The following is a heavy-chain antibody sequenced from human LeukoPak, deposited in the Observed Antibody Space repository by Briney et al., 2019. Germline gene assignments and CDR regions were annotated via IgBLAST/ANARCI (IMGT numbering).Heavy chain of an antibody. CDR2: IYPGDSDT. J-gene: IGHJ5*02. CDR1: GYSFTSYW. CDR3: ATALGGTTNWNH. D-gene: IGHD1-1*01. V-gene: IGHV5-51*01. Sequence: GESLKISCKGSGYSFTSYWNGWVRQMPGKGLEWMGIIYPGDSDTRYSPSFQGQVTISADKSIGTAYLERTSLKASDTAMYYCATALGGTTNWNHWGRGTLVTVSS.